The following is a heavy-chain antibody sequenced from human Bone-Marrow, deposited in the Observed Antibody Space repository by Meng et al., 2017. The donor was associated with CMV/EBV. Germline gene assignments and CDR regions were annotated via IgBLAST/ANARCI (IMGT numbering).Heavy chain of an antibody. CDR3: ARPYTIFGVVIPGVLDY. D-gene: IGHD3-3*01. V-gene: IGHV1-18*01. J-gene: IGHJ4*02. CDR1: GYNFPSYG. CDR2: ISAYNGNT. Sequence: ASVKVSCKASGYNFPSYGITWIRQAPGQGLEWMASISAYNGNTNYAQKVQGRVTVTTDTSTSTANMELRSLRSDDTAVYYCARPYTIFGVVIPGVLDYWGQGTLVTVSS.